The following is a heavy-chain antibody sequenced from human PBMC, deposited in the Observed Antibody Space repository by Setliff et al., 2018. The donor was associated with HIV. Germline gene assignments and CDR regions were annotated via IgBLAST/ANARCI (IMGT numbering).Heavy chain of an antibody. CDR3: ARDLMGARDYYGMDV. J-gene: IGHJ6*02. CDR2: MYYSGSA. Sequence: SETLSLTCTVSGGSISSGDYFLSWIRQPPGKGLEWIGSMYYSGSAYYNPSFKSRVTLSVDTSKNQFSLKLRSVTAADTAVYYCARDLMGARDYYGMDVWGQGTTVTVSS. D-gene: IGHD1-26*01. CDR1: GGSISSGDYF. V-gene: IGHV4-39*07.